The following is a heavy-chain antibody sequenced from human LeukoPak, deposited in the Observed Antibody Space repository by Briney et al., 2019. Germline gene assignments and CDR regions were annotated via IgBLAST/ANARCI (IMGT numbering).Heavy chain of an antibody. CDR1: GFPFRSDW. Sequence: PGGSLRLSCAASGFPFRSDWMTWVREGPGKGLEWVANIKLAGGAPSNVASVKGRFTISRDSAKTSVYLRMNSLRAEDTAVNYCARADYDGSGYYVAWGGCFDVWGQGTTVTVSS. V-gene: IGHV3-7*01. CDR2: IKLAGGAP. CDR3: ARADYDGSGYYVAWGGCFDV. J-gene: IGHJ6*02. D-gene: IGHD3-10*01.